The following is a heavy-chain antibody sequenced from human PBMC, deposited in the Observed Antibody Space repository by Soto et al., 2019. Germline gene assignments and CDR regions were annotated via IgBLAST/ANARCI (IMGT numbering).Heavy chain of an antibody. CDR1: GYYSSSYW. CDR2: VYVSDSET. V-gene: IGHV5-51*01. J-gene: IGHJ3*01. CDR3: ARRGTLSGRDAFDV. Sequence: GESLKISCRGSGYYSSSYWIAWVRQMSGKGLEWVGSVYVSDSETKYSPSFQGQVTISADKYTNTAYLYWSSLKASDTAMYYCARRGTLSGRDAFDVWGEGTMVTVSS. D-gene: IGHD5-12*01.